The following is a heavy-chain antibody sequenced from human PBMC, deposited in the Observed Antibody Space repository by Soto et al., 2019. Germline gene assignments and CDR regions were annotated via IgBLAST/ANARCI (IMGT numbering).Heavy chain of an antibody. CDR3: ARGALPIFGVVTSLNWFDP. Sequence: ASVKVSCKASGYTFTSYDINWVRQATGQGLEWMGWMNPNSGNTGYAQKFQGRVTMTRNTSISTAYMELSSLRSEDTAVYYCARGALPIFGVVTSLNWFDPWGQGTLVTVSS. D-gene: IGHD3-3*01. CDR2: MNPNSGNT. V-gene: IGHV1-8*01. CDR1: GYTFTSYD. J-gene: IGHJ5*02.